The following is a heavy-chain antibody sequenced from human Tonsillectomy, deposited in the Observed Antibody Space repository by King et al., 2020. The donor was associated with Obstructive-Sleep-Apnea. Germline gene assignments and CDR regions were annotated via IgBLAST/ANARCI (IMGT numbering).Heavy chain of an antibody. J-gene: IGHJ6*02. CDR3: VNNYDFWSGYYPYGMDV. CDR2: ISSSSITT. D-gene: IGHD3-3*01. Sequence: VQLVESGGGLVQPGGSLRLSCVASGFTFSTYSMNWVRQAPGKGLEWISHISSSSITTYYADSVKGRFTISRDNAKNSLYLQMNSLRAEDTAVYYCVNNYDFWSGYYPYGMDVWGQGTTVTVSS. V-gene: IGHV3-48*04. CDR1: GFTFSTYS.